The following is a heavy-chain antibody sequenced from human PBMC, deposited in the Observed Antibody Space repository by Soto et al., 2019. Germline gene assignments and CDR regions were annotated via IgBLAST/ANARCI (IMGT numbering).Heavy chain of an antibody. V-gene: IGHV3-23*01. CDR2: ISGSGGST. CDR1: GFTFSSYA. D-gene: IGHD4-17*01. Sequence: EVQVLESGGGLVQPGGSLRLSCAASGFTFSSYAMSWVRQAPGKGLEWVSTISGSGGSTYYADSVKGRFTISRDNSKNTRYLQMNSLRAEDTAVYYCATHRGGHYGDYFDYWGQGTLVTVSS. J-gene: IGHJ4*02. CDR3: ATHRGGHYGDYFDY.